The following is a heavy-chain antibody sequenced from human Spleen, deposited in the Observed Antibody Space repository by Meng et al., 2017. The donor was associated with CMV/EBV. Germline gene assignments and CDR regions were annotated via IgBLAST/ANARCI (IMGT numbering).Heavy chain of an antibody. J-gene: IGHJ4*02. Sequence: GGSLRLSCAASGFTFSDYRMNWVRQAPGKGLEWVSVISGSGGVAFYARSVMGRFTVSRDNSKNTLYLQMNSLTAEDTAVYYCAKEVWSGYTDFDYWGQGTLVTVSS. CDR1: GFTFSDYR. D-gene: IGHD3-3*01. V-gene: IGHV3-23*01. CDR2: ISGSGGVA. CDR3: AKEVWSGYTDFDY.